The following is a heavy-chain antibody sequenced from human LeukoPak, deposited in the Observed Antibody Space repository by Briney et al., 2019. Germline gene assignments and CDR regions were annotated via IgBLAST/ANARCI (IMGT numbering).Heavy chain of an antibody. D-gene: IGHD6-13*01. V-gene: IGHV3-23*01. J-gene: IGHJ4*02. CDR3: ASPSIIAALGTNH. Sequence: GGSLRLSCAASGFTFSSYAMTWVRQAPGKGPEWVSAISSSGGSTDYADSVKGRFTVSRDNSKNTLYLQMNSLRAEDTAVYYCASPSIIAALGTNHWGQGTLVTVSS. CDR2: ISSSGGST. CDR1: GFTFSSYA.